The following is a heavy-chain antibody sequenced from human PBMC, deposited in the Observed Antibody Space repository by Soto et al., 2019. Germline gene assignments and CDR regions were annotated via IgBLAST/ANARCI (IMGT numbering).Heavy chain of an antibody. CDR2: ISGSGGST. CDR3: AKGAIVVVPAAMGYYYYYMDV. CDR1: GFTFSSYA. J-gene: IGHJ6*03. V-gene: IGHV3-23*01. Sequence: GGSLRLSCAASGFTFSSYAMSWVRQAPGKGLEWVSAISGSGGSTYYADSVKGRFTISRDNSKNTLYLQMNSLRAEDTAVDYCAKGAIVVVPAAMGYYYYYMDVWGKGTTVTVSS. D-gene: IGHD2-2*01.